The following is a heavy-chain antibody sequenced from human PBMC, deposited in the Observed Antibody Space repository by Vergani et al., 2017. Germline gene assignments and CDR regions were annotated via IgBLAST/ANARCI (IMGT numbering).Heavy chain of an antibody. Sequence: QVQLQQWGAGLLKPSETLSLTCAVYGGSFSGYYWGWIRQPPGKGLEWIGSIYHSGSTYYNPSLKSRVTISVDTSKNQFSRELSSVTVADTAVYYCARDYSGSYYTYFDYWGQGTLVTVSS. D-gene: IGHD1-26*01. J-gene: IGHJ4*02. CDR2: IYHSGST. CDR3: ARDYSGSYYTYFDY. V-gene: IGHV4-34*01. CDR1: GGSFSGYY.